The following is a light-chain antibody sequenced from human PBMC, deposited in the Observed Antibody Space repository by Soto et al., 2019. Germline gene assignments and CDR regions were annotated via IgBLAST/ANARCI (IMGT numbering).Light chain of an antibody. CDR2: EGT. CDR3: CSYASTTTFNVL. Sequence: QSALTQPASVSGPPGQSITISCTGTSSDVGSYNLVSWYQQHPGKAPKLMIYEGTRRPSGVSNRFSGSKSGNTASLTISGLQAEDEADYYCCSYASTTTFNVLFGGGTKLTVL. V-gene: IGLV2-23*03. CDR1: SSDVGSYNL. J-gene: IGLJ2*01.